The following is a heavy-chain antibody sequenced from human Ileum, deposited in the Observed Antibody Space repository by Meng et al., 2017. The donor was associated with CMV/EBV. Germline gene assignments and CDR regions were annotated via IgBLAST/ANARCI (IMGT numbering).Heavy chain of an antibody. CDR2: INAGGST. CDR3: AREENTVNQFEY. J-gene: IGHJ4*02. CDR1: GGPISTND. Sequence: RLQQSAPLLLQPSETRSLTGAFSGGPISTNDGTWARQPAGKRLEWIGRINAGGSTNVTPSLKSRVTRSVDTSKNQFSLKVTSVTAADTAVYYCAREENTVNQFEYWGQGTLVTVSS. D-gene: IGHD4-17*01. V-gene: IGHV4-4*07.